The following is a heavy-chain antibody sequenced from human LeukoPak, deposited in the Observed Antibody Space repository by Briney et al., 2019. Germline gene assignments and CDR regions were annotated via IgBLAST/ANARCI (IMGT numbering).Heavy chain of an antibody. CDR2: TVTGGTT. V-gene: IGHV3-53*01. D-gene: IGHD2/OR15-2a*01. Sequence: GGSLRLSCEVSGFSVSNNYMNWVRQAPGKGLEWVSATVTGGTTHYADSVKGRFTISRDTSKNTLHLQMNSLRPEDTAVYYCAREGYHNSRGSQSWYTAAWGQGTLVIVSS. J-gene: IGHJ5*02. CDR1: GFSVSNNY. CDR3: AREGYHNSRGSQSWYTAA.